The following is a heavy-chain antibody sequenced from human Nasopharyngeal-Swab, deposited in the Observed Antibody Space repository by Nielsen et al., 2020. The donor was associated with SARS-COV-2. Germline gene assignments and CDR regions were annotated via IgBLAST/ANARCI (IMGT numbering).Heavy chain of an antibody. V-gene: IGHV3-64D*08. CDR2: ISSSGANA. CDR3: VKRVGDTPKVTDLDY. D-gene: IGHD5-18*01. Sequence: GESPKISCSASGFIFSSFPMQWVRQAPGKGLEYISAISSSGANAYYSDSVQGRFTISRDNSINTLYLQMSSLRTEDTAVYYCVKRVGDTPKVTDLDYWGQGTLVTVSS. J-gene: IGHJ4*02. CDR1: GFIFSSFP.